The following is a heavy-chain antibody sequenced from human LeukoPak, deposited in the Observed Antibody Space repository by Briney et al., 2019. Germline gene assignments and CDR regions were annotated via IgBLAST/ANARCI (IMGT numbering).Heavy chain of an antibody. J-gene: IGHJ4*02. Sequence: ASVKVSCKASGYNFIDYYLHWVRQATGQGLEWMGWVSPNSANTAYAQKFQGRVTMTRNTSISTAYMELSSLRSEDTAVYYCAIKLSSGGYWGQGTLVTVSS. V-gene: IGHV1-8*02. CDR2: VSPNSANT. D-gene: IGHD3-22*01. CDR1: GYNFIDYY. CDR3: AIKLSSGGY.